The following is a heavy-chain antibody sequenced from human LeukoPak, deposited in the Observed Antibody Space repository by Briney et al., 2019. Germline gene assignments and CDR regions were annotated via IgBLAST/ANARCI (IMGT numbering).Heavy chain of an antibody. CDR2: FHNSGTS. V-gene: IGHV4-59*08. J-gene: IGHJ5*02. CDR1: DDSISDYY. D-gene: IGHD6-13*01. Sequence: PSETLSLTCTVSDDSISDYYRGWIRQPPGKGLEWIGYFHNSGTSTYNPSLKSRVTIAVDTSMNQFSLKLSSVTAADTAVYYCARLNSYSTTSIWFDPWGQGTLVTVSS. CDR3: ARLNSYSTTSIWFDP.